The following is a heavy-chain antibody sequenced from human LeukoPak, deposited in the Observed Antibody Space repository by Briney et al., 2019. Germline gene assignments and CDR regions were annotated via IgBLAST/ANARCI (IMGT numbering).Heavy chain of an antibody. D-gene: IGHD6-19*01. CDR3: ARDSTPYSSDWYH. J-gene: IGHJ5*02. CDR1: GFTFSSYS. CDR2: ISSSSSYI. V-gene: IGHV3-21*01. Sequence: PGGSLRLSCAASGFTFSSYSMNWVRQAPGKGLEWVSSISSSSSYIYYADSVKGRFTISRDNAKNSLYLQMNSLRAEDTAVYYCARDSTPYSSDWYHWGQGTLVTVSS.